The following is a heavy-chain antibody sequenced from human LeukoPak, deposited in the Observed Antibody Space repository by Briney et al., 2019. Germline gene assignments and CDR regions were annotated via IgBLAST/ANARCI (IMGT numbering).Heavy chain of an antibody. CDR2: IIPILGIA. Sequence: SVKVSCKASGGTFSSYAISWVRQAPGQGLEWMGRIIPILGIANYAQEFQGRVTITADKSTSTAYMELSSLRSEDTAVYYCAREVGYNSGYYYYYGMDVWGQGTTVTVSS. J-gene: IGHJ6*02. CDR3: AREVGYNSGYYYYYGMDV. CDR1: GGTFSSYA. D-gene: IGHD5-24*01. V-gene: IGHV1-69*04.